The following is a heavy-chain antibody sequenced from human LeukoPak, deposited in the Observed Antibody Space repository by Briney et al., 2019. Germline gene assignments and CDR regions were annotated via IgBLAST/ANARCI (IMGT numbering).Heavy chain of an antibody. CDR3: ARLGMDV. J-gene: IGHJ6*02. CDR1: GGSFSGYY. CDR2: INHSGST. Sequence: PSETLSLTCTVYGGSFSGYYWSWIRQPPGKGLEWIGEINHSGSTNYNPSLKSRVTISVDTSKNQFSLKLSSVTAADTAVYYCARLGMDVWGQGTTVTVSS. V-gene: IGHV4-34*01.